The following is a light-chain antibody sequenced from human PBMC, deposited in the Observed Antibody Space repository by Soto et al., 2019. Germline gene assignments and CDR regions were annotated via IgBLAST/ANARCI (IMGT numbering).Light chain of an antibody. V-gene: IGKV3-11*01. CDR1: QSVGNY. Sequence: EIVLTQSSATLSLSPGERATLSCRASQSVGNYLAWYQQKPGQAPRLLIYDASNGASGIPARFSGSGSGTDFTLTISSLEPEDSAVYYCQQRSNWPPWTFGQGTKVEI. J-gene: IGKJ1*01. CDR2: DAS. CDR3: QQRSNWPPWT.